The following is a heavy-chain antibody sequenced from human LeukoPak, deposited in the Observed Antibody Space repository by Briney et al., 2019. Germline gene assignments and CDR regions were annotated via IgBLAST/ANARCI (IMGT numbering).Heavy chain of an antibody. J-gene: IGHJ6*02. CDR2: IYPGDSDT. Sequence: ESLKISCKGSGYSFTSYWIGWVRQMPGKGLEWMGIIYPGDSDTRYSPSFQGQVTISADKSISTAYLQWSSLKASDTAMYYCARQYSSSLYDYYYGMDVWGQGTTVTVSS. CDR1: GYSFTSYW. CDR3: ARQYSSSLYDYYYGMDV. V-gene: IGHV5-51*01. D-gene: IGHD6-13*01.